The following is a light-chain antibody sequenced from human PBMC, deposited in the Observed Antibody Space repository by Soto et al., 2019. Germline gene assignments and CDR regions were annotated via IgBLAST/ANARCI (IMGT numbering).Light chain of an antibody. CDR2: DVS. J-gene: IGLJ1*01. V-gene: IGLV2-14*01. CDR1: SRDVGGYNY. Sequence: QSALTQPASVSGSPGQSITISCTGTSRDVGGYNYVSWYQQHPGKAPKFMIYDVSNRPSGVSNRFSGSKSGNTASLTISGLQAEDEADYYCSSYTTSNTRQIVFGSGTKVIVL. CDR3: SSYTTSNTRQIV.